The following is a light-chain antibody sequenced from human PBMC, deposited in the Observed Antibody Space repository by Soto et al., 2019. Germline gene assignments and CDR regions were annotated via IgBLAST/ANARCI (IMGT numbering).Light chain of an antibody. J-gene: IGKJ4*01. CDR1: QSLVYSDGNTY. CDR2: KVS. CDR3: MQGTHWPLT. V-gene: IGKV2-30*01. Sequence: DVVMTQSPLSLPVTLGQPASISCRSSQSLVYSDGNTYLHRFQQRPGQSPRRIIYKVSNRDSGVPDRFSGSGSGTDFTLKISRVEAEDVGVYYCMQGTHWPLTFGGGTKVEIK.